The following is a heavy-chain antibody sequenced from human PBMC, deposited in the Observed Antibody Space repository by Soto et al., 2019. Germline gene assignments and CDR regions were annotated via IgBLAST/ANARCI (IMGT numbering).Heavy chain of an antibody. D-gene: IGHD3-9*01. CDR1: GGSISSAGYY. CDR3: ARTPYDTLMDV. Sequence: QVQLQESGPGLVKPSQTLSLTCTVSGGSISSAGYYWSWIRQHPGKGLEWIGYIYYSGSTYYNPPLNSRVTISVDTSKNQFSLKLSSVTAADTAVYYCARTPYDTLMDVWGQGTTVTVSS. J-gene: IGHJ6*02. CDR2: IYYSGST. V-gene: IGHV4-31*03.